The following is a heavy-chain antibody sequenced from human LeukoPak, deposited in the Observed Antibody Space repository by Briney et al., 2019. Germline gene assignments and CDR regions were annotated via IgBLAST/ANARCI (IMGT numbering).Heavy chain of an antibody. V-gene: IGHV1-24*01. D-gene: IGHD6-13*01. CDR3: ARAPPLGAAAGNFDY. CDR2: FDPEDGET. CDR1: GYTLTELS. Sequence: ASVKVSCKVSGYTLTELSMHWVRQAPGKGLEWMGGFDPEDGETIYAQKFQGRVTMTEDTSTDTVYMELSSLRSEDTAVYYCARAPPLGAAAGNFDYWGQGTLVTVSS. J-gene: IGHJ4*02.